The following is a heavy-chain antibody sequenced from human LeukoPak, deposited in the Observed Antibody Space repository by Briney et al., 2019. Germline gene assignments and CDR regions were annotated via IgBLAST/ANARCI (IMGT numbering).Heavy chain of an antibody. CDR2: INPSGGST. CDR3: AGSYYYDSSGYFTFTNAFDI. V-gene: IGHV1-46*01. Sequence: ASVKVSCKASGGTFSSYAISWVRQAPGQGLEWMGIINPSGGSTSYAQKFQGRVTMTRDTSTSTVYMELSSLRSEDTAVYYCAGSYYYDSSGYFTFTNAFDIWGQGTMVTVSS. J-gene: IGHJ3*02. CDR1: GGTFSSYA. D-gene: IGHD3-22*01.